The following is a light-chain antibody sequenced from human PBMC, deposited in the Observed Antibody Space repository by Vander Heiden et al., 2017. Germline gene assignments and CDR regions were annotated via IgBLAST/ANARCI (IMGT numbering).Light chain of an antibody. CDR1: ASNIGSNY. CDR2: RNS. V-gene: IGLV1-47*01. J-gene: IGLJ3*02. Sequence: QSVLTQPPSLSGTPGQSVTITVSGRASNIGSNYVYWYQQLPGTAPKVVIYRNSLRPSGVPDRFSGSKSGTSASLAISGLRSEDEADYYCAAWDDSLSGRVFGGGTKLTVV. CDR3: AAWDDSLSGRV.